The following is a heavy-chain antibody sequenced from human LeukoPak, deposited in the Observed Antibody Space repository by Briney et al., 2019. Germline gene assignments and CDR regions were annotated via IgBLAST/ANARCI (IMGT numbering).Heavy chain of an antibody. V-gene: IGHV4-38-2*01. Sequence: SETLSLTCAVSGYSISSGYYWGWIRQPPGKGLEWIGSIYHSGSTYYNPSLKSRVTIIVDTSKNQFSLKLSSVTTADTAVYYCARTLVVVITTKPFSYNWFDPWGQGTLVTVSS. D-gene: IGHD3-22*01. J-gene: IGHJ5*02. CDR3: ARTLVVVITTKPFSYNWFDP. CDR2: IYHSGST. CDR1: GYSISSGYY.